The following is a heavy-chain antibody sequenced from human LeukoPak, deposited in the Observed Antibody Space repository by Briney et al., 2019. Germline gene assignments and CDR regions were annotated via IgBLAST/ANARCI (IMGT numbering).Heavy chain of an antibody. V-gene: IGHV3-21*04. CDR2: ISTTSSYI. CDR3: AKDESGGWYPYFDF. J-gene: IGHJ4*02. Sequence: GGSLRLSCAASGFDFSTYAMNWVRQAPGKGLEWVSSISTTSSYIFYAESLKGRFTVSRDNAKNSVYLQMNSLRAEDTAVYYCAKDESGGWYPYFDFWGQGTLVTVSS. CDR1: GFDFSTYA. D-gene: IGHD6-19*01.